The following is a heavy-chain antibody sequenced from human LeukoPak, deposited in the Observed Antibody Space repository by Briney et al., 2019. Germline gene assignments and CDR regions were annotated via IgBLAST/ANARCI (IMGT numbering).Heavy chain of an antibody. CDR3: VRDHAWGFDY. D-gene: IGHD7-27*01. CDR1: GFTFSNAW. Sequence: GGSLRLSCAASGFTFSNAWMTWVRQAPGKGLEWVGRIYRNADGGTTDYAAPVKGRFTISRDDSKNTLYLQMNSLKTEDTAVYYCVRDHAWGFDYWGQGTLVSVSS. V-gene: IGHV3-15*05. J-gene: IGHJ4*02. CDR2: IYRNADGGTT.